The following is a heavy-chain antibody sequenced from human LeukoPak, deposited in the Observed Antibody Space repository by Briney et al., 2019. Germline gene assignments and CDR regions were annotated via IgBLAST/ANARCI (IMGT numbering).Heavy chain of an antibody. CDR1: GGSISSYY. V-gene: IGHV4-59*06. CDR3: ARDGGPELTAFDI. Sequence: PSETLSLTCTVSGGSISSYYWSWIRQPAGKGLEWIGYIYYSGSTYYNPSLKSRVTISVDTSKNQFSLELSSVTAADTAVYYCARDGGPELTAFDIWGQGTMVTVSS. J-gene: IGHJ3*02. D-gene: IGHD5-24*01. CDR2: IYYSGST.